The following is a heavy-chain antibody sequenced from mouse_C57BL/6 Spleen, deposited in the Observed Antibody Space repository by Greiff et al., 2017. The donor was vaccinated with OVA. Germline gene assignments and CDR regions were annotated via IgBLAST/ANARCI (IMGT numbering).Heavy chain of an antibody. CDR2: IYPGDGDT. J-gene: IGHJ4*01. D-gene: IGHD1-1*01. V-gene: IGHV1-80*01. CDR3: ARKPYYYGSSPYYAMDY. Sequence: VQLQQSGAELVKPGASVKISCKASGYAFSSYWMNWVKQRPGKGLEWIGQIYPGDGDTNYNGKFKGKATLTADKSSSTAYMQLSSLTSEDSAVYFCARKPYYYGSSPYYAMDYWGQGTSVTVSS. CDR1: GYAFSSYW.